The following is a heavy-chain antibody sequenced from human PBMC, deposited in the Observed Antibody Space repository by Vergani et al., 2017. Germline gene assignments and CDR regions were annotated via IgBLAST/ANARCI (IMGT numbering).Heavy chain of an antibody. CDR2: INHSGST. CDR1: GGSFSGYY. J-gene: IGHJ6*03. V-gene: IGHV4-34*01. CDR3: ARVQELYDFWSGYRVRYYYYMDV. D-gene: IGHD3-3*01. Sequence: QVQLQQWGAGLLKPSETLSLTCAVYGGSFSGYYWSWIRQPPGKGLEWIGEINHSGSTNYNPSLKGRVTISVDPSKNQFSLKLSSVTAADTAVYYCARVQELYDFWSGYRVRYYYYMDVWGKGTTVTVSS.